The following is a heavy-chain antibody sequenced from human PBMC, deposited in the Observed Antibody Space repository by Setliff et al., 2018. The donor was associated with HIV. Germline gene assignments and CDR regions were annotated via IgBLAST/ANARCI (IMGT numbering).Heavy chain of an antibody. V-gene: IGHV4-4*07. J-gene: IGHJ5*02. D-gene: IGHD3-10*01. Sequence: PSETLSLTCTVSGGSFSSYHWSWIRHPAGKGLEWIGHIFASGSTKYNPSLESRVTMSVDTSRTQFSLKLRSVTAADTAVYYCARDRPEYYYDSGSSTWFDPWGQGTLVTVSS. CDR3: ARDRPEYYYDSGSSTWFDP. CDR1: GGSFSSYH. CDR2: IFASGST.